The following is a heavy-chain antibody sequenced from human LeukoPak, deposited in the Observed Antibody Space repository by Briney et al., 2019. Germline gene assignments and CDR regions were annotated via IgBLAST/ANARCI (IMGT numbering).Heavy chain of an antibody. CDR1: GFTFSSYA. V-gene: IGHV3-23*01. J-gene: IGHJ6*02. CDR3: AREVAAAIIYYYYAMDV. D-gene: IGHD6-13*01. CDR2: ISGSDGST. Sequence: GGSLRLSCAASGFTFSSYAMSWVRQAPGRGLEWVSAISGSDGSTYYADSVKGRFTISRDNSKNTLYLQMNSLRAEDTAVYYCAREVAAAIIYYYYAMDVWGQGTTVTVSS.